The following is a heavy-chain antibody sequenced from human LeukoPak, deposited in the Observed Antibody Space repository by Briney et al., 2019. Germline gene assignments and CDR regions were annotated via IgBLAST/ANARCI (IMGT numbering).Heavy chain of an antibody. CDR1: GGSISSYY. CDR2: IYTSGST. J-gene: IGHJ4*02. D-gene: IGHD2-2*01. CDR3: ARGASHCSSTSCYGYFDY. V-gene: IGHV4-4*07. Sequence: SETLSLTCTDSGGSISSYYWSWIRQPPGKGLEWIGRIYTSGSTNYNPSLKSRVTMSVDTSKSQFSLKLSSVTAADTAVYYCARGASHCSSTSCYGYFDYWGQGTLVTVSS.